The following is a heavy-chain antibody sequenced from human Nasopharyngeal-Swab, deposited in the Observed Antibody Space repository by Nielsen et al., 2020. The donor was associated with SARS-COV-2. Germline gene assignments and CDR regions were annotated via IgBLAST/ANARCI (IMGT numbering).Heavy chain of an antibody. D-gene: IGHD3-10*01. CDR2: INPSIYST. J-gene: IGHJ4*02. Sequence: ASVKVFCKASGYKFTSYYIHWVRQAPGQGLEWMGVINPSIYSTTYAQKFQGRVSMTRDTSTSTVYMEVSSLASEDTAMYFCARDFYGSGTYYFDYWGQGTLVTVSS. V-gene: IGHV1-46*01. CDR1: GYKFTSYY. CDR3: ARDFYGSGTYYFDY.